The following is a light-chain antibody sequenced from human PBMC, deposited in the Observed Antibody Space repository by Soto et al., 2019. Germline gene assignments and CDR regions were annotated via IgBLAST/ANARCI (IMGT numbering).Light chain of an antibody. CDR2: GAS. CDR3: HEYNNLPPMYT. J-gene: IGKJ2*01. Sequence: EIVMTQSPATLSVSPGERATLSCRASQSVSSNLAWYQQKPGQAPRLLIYGASTSATGIPARFKGSGSGTEFTLTISSRQSEDFAVYYCHEYNNLPPMYTFGQVTKLEIK. V-gene: IGKV3-15*01. CDR1: QSVSSN.